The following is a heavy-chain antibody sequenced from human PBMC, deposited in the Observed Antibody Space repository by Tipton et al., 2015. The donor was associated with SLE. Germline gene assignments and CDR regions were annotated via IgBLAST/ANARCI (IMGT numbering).Heavy chain of an antibody. CDR1: GGSINSGSHH. Sequence: TLSLTCTVSGGSINSGSHHWNWIRQPAGKGLEWIGRIYTSGSTNYNPSLKSRVTISIDTSKNQFSLKVSSVTAADTAVYYCARHLGVIVAFEVWGQGTVLTVSS. D-gene: IGHD3-10*01. CDR3: ARHLGVIVAFEV. V-gene: IGHV4-61*02. CDR2: IYTSGST. J-gene: IGHJ3*01.